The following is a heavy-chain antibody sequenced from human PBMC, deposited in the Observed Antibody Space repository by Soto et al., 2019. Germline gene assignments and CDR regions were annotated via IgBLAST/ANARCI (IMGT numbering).Heavy chain of an antibody. Sequence: PGGSLRLSCAASGFTFSSYWMSWVRQAPGKGLEWVANIKQDGSEKYYVDSVKGRFTISRDNAKNSLYLQMNSLRAEDTAVYYCATDEARPESGWFDPWGQGTLVTVSS. CDR1: GFTFSSYW. CDR2: IKQDGSEK. D-gene: IGHD6-6*01. J-gene: IGHJ5*02. CDR3: ATDEARPESGWFDP. V-gene: IGHV3-7*01.